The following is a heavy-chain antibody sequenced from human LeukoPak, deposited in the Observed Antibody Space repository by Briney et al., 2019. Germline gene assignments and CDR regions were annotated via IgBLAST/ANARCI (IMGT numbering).Heavy chain of an antibody. CDR1: GFTFSDYY. CDR2: ISSSSCYT. J-gene: IGHJ4*02. D-gene: IGHD3-10*01. CDR3: AAITMVRGVEFDY. Sequence: GGSLRLSCAASGFTFSDYYMSWIRQAPGKGLEWVSYISSSSCYTNYADSVKGRFTISRDNAKNSLYLQMNSLRAEDTAVYYCAAITMVRGVEFDYWGQGTLVTVSS. V-gene: IGHV3-11*03.